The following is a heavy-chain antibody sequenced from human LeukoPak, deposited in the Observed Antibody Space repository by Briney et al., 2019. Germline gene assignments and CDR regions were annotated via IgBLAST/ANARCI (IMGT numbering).Heavy chain of an antibody. Sequence: ASVNVSCNASGYTFTSYYMHWIRQAPAPGLERIGIINPSGGSTSYAQKFQGRVTMTRDTSTSTVYMELSSLRSEDTAVYYCARESDDSSGYYSYWGQGTLVTVSS. J-gene: IGHJ4*02. CDR2: INPSGGST. V-gene: IGHV1-46*01. CDR3: ARESDDSSGYYSY. CDR1: GYTFTSYY. D-gene: IGHD3-22*01.